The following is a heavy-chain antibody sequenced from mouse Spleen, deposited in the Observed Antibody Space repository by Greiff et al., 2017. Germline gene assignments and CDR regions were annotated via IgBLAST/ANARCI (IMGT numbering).Heavy chain of an antibody. V-gene: IGHV14-1*02. CDR1: GFNIKDYY. J-gene: IGHJ1*01. Sequence: EVQLVESGAELVRPGALVKLSCKASGFNIKDYYMHWVKQRPEQGLEWIGWIDPENGNTIYDPKFQGKASITADTSSNTAYLQLSSLTSEDTAVYYCARSYGSSYRGYFDVWGAGTTVTVSS. CDR2: IDPENGNT. CDR3: ARSYGSSYRGYFDV. D-gene: IGHD1-1*01.